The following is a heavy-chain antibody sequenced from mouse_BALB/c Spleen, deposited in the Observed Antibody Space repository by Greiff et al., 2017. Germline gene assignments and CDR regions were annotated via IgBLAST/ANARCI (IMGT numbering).Heavy chain of an antibody. J-gene: IGHJ3*01. D-gene: IGHD1-1*01. Sequence: EVKVVESGGGLVKPGGSLKLSCAASGFTFSSYAMSWVRQTPEKRLEWVASISSGGSTYYPDSVKGRFTSSRDNARNILYLQMSSLRSEDTAMYYCARESLYYGSSYSSFAYWGQGTLVTVSA. CDR2: ISSGGST. CDR1: GFTFSSYA. V-gene: IGHV5-6-5*01. CDR3: ARESLYYGSSYSSFAY.